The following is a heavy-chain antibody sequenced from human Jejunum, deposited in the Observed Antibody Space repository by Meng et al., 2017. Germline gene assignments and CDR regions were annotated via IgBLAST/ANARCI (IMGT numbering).Heavy chain of an antibody. J-gene: IGHJ5*01. CDR2: ISANAITT. CDR1: GNTFTNHV. Sequence: LFQSGGDVVQPGVSLRLSCAASGNTFTNHVFNWVRQTPGKGLEWVSLISANAITTLYADSVKGRFTISRDNSRKTVYLQMNSLRAEDTAIYYCASSMGTSGWYLAFGSWGQGTLVTVSS. CDR3: ASSMGTSGWYLAFGS. V-gene: IGHV3-23*01. D-gene: IGHD6-19*01.